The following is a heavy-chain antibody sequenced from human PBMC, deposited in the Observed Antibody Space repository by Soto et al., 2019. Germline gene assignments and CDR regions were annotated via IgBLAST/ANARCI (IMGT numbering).Heavy chain of an antibody. V-gene: IGHV3-53*01. CDR3: ARNLDYGMDV. CDR2: IYRSGST. J-gene: IGHJ6*02. CDR1: GFTVSGNY. Sequence: GGSLRLSCEVSGFTVSGNYMSWVRQAPGKGLEWVSVIYRSGSTKYADSVKGRFTISRDNSKNTVYLQMNTVRAEDTAVYFCARNLDYGMDVWGQGTTVTVSS.